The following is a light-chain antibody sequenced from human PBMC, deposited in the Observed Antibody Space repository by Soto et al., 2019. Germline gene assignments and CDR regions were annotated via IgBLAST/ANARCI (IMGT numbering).Light chain of an antibody. CDR3: QQSYSTPLT. J-gene: IGKJ4*01. Sequence: DIQMTQSPSSLSASVGDRVTITCRTSQSVSIYLNWYQQRPGKAPNLLIYTSSTLQSGVPSRFSGSGSATDFTLTISSLQPEDFATYYCQQSYSTPLTFGGGTKVELK. V-gene: IGKV1-39*01. CDR1: QSVSIY. CDR2: TSS.